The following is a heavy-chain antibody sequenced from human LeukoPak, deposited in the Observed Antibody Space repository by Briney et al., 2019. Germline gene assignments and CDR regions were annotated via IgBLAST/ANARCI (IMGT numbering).Heavy chain of an antibody. J-gene: IGHJ4*02. CDR2: INHSGST. Sequence: SETLSLTCAVYGGSFSGYYWSWIRQPPGKGLEWMGEINHSGSTNYNPSLKSRVTISVDTSKNQFSLKLSSVTAADTAVSYCARGLMNYARCDDYWGQGALVTVSS. V-gene: IGHV4-34*01. D-gene: IGHD1-7*01. CDR1: GGSFSGYY. CDR3: ARGLMNYARCDDY.